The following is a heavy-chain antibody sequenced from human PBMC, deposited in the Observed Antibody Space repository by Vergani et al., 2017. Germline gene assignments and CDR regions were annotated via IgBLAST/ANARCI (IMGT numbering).Heavy chain of an antibody. CDR1: GFTFSSYW. V-gene: IGHV3-74*01. D-gene: IGHD2-21*01. J-gene: IGHJ4*02. Sequence: EVQLVESGGGLVQPGGSLRLSCAASGFTFSSYWMHWVRQAPGKGLVWVSRFNSDGSSTSYADSVKRRFTIYRDNAKNTLYLQMNSLRAEDTAVYYCAMLPIVVVIAPYFDYWGQGTLVTVSS. CDR2: FNSDGSST. CDR3: AMLPIVVVIAPYFDY.